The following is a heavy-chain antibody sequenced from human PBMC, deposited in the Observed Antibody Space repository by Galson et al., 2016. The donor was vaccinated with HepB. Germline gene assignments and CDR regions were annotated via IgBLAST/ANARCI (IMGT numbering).Heavy chain of an antibody. V-gene: IGHV3-66*02. D-gene: IGHD6-19*01. J-gene: IGHJ5*01. CDR1: GFTVSTDY. CDR2: IYSGGST. Sequence: SLRLSCAGSGFTVSTDYMSWVRQAPGKGLEGVAIIYSGGSTYYADSVKGRFSISRDNSKNTLYLQMDSLRVEDTAVYYCTRDGWTSNWFGYWGQGTLVTVSS. CDR3: TRDGWTSNWFGY.